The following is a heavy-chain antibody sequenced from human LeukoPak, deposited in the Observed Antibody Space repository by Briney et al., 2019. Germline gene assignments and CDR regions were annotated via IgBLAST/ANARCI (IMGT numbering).Heavy chain of an antibody. Sequence: GESLKISCKGSGYIFTTYWIAWVRQMPGKGLEWMGIIYPGDSDTRYSPSFQGQVTISADKSISTAYLQWSSLKASDTAMYYCARLEVVAGTWYFDYWGQGTLVTVSS. CDR1: GYIFTTYW. CDR3: ARLEVVAGTWYFDY. V-gene: IGHV5-51*01. CDR2: IYPGDSDT. D-gene: IGHD6-19*01. J-gene: IGHJ4*02.